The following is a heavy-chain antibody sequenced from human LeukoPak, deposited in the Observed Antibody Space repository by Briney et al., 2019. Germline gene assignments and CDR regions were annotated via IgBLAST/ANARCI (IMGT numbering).Heavy chain of an antibody. D-gene: IGHD5-24*01. Sequence: PGGSLRLSCAASGFTFDDYAMHWVRQAPGKGLEWVSCISWNSGSIGYADSVKGRFTISRDNAKNSLYLQMNSLRAKDVALYYCAKSQEMATITGYFDYWGQGTLVTVSS. J-gene: IGHJ4*02. V-gene: IGHV3-9*03. CDR1: GFTFDDYA. CDR2: ISWNSGSI. CDR3: AKSQEMATITGYFDY.